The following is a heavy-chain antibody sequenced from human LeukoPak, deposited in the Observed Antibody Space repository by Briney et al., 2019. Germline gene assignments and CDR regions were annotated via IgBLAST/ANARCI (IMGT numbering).Heavy chain of an antibody. V-gene: IGHV4-59*08. CDR3: ARHQMPSLSWFDP. CDR1: GGSISSYY. D-gene: IGHD2-2*01. Sequence: SETLSLTCTVSGGSISSYYWSWLRQPPGKGLEWIGYIFYRGSTNYNPSLKSRVTISVDTSKNQFSLKLTSVTAADTAMYYCARHQMPSLSWFDPWGQGTLVTVSS. CDR2: IFYRGST. J-gene: IGHJ5*02.